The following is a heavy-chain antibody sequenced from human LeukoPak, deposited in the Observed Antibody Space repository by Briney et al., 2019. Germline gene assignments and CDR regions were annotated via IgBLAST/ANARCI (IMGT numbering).Heavy chain of an antibody. CDR2: IYYSGST. D-gene: IGHD5/OR15-5a*01. Sequence: SETLSLTCAVSGGSISSGDYYWSWIRQPPGKGLGWIGYIYYSGSTYYNPSLKSRVTISVDTSKNQFSLKLSSVTAADTAVYYCARESPSTNWFDPWGQGTLVTVSS. CDR3: ARESPSTNWFDP. V-gene: IGHV4-30-4*08. J-gene: IGHJ5*02. CDR1: GGSISSGDYY.